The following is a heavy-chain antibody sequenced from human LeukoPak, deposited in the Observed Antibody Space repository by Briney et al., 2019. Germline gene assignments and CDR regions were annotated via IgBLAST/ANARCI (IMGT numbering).Heavy chain of an antibody. CDR2: ISGSGGST. CDR1: GFTFSSYA. D-gene: IGHD3-3*01. CDR3: ANDFWSGYAENWFDP. J-gene: IGHJ5*02. V-gene: IGHV3-23*01. Sequence: AGSLRLSCAASGFTFSSYAMSWVRQAPGKGLEWVSAISGSGGSTYYADSVKGRFTISRDNSKNTLYLQMNSLRAEDTAVYYCANDFWSGYAENWFDPWGQGTLVTVSS.